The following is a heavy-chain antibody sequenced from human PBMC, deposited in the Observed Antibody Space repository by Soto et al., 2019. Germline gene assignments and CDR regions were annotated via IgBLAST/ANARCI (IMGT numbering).Heavy chain of an antibody. D-gene: IGHD6-19*01. CDR1: GFTFGSYA. V-gene: IGHV3-23*01. CDR3: AREGKFSGIEVAGTDYYGMDV. J-gene: IGHJ6*02. Sequence: PGGSLRLSCAASGFTFGSYAMSWVRQAPGKGLEWVSTIDKTGVSTYYADSVKGRFTISRDNSKQTLYLQMNSLRAEDTAVYYCAREGKFSGIEVAGTDYYGMDVWGQGTTVTV. CDR2: IDKTGVST.